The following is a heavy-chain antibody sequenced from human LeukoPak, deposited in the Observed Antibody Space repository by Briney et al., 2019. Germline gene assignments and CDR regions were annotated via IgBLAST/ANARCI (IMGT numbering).Heavy chain of an antibody. CDR3: ATYDFWSGYPPY. D-gene: IGHD3-3*01. V-gene: IGHV4-59*01. CDR2: IYYSGST. J-gene: IGHJ4*02. CDR1: GGSISSYY. Sequence: SETLSLTCTVSGGSISSYYWSWIRQPPGKGLEWIGYIYYSGSTNYNPSLKSRVTISVDTSKNQFSLKLSSVTAADTAVYYCATYDFWSGYPPYWGRGTLVTVSS.